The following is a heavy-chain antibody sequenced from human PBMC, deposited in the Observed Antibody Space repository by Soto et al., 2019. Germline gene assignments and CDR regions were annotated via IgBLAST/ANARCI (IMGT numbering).Heavy chain of an antibody. CDR3: AKGSSREGYT. D-gene: IGHD5-12*01. Sequence: PGGSLRLSCAASGFAFSNYVMTWVRQAPGKGLDWVSSITASGDIDAYADSVRGRFTISRDNSKDTVSLHMSSLRVEDTAVYYCAKGSSREGYTWGQGTSVTGSS. CDR1: GFAFSNYV. V-gene: IGHV3-23*01. J-gene: IGHJ5*02. CDR2: ITASGDID.